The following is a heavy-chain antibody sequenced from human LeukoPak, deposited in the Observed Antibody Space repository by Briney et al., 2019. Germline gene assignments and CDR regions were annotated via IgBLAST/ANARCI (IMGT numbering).Heavy chain of an antibody. CDR2: INIGRGDS. Sequence: GASVKVSCKASGYTFTSYGISWVRQAPGQSLEWMGWINIGRGDSKCSQEFQGRVTLTRDTSATTAHLEVSSLRPEDMAVYYCARERGIRDAFDFWGQGTMVTVSS. V-gene: IGHV1-3*03. CDR3: ARERGIRDAFDF. CDR1: GYTFTSYG. J-gene: IGHJ3*01. D-gene: IGHD1-14*01.